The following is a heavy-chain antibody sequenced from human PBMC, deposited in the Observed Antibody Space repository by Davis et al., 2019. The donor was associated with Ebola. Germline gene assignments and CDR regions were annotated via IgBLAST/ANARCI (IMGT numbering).Heavy chain of an antibody. Sequence: GESLKISCAASGFTFNSYSMNWVRQAPGKGLEWVSYISSSSSTIYYADSVKGRFTISRDDAEDSLYLHMNSLRDEDTAVYYCARRILLSSRGGVDVWGQGTTVTVSS. J-gene: IGHJ6*02. CDR1: GFTFNSYS. CDR3: ARRILLSSRGGVDV. D-gene: IGHD2/OR15-2a*01. CDR2: ISSSSSTI. V-gene: IGHV3-48*02.